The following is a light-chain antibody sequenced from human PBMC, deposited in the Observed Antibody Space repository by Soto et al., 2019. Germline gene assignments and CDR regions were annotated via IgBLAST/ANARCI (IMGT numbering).Light chain of an antibody. CDR3: QQYGSTPLT. V-gene: IGKV3-20*01. CDR1: QSVGNNY. CDR2: DAS. Sequence: EIVLTQSPGTLSLSPGERDTLSCRASQSVGNNYLAWYQQKPGQAPRFLIYDASSRATGIPDRFSGSGSGTDFTLTISRLEPEDFAVYYCQQYGSTPLTFGGGTKVDIK. J-gene: IGKJ4*01.